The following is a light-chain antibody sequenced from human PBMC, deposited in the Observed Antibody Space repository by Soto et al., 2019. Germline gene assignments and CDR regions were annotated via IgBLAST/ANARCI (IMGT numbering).Light chain of an antibody. CDR3: QQYNSYSPWT. J-gene: IGKJ1*01. CDR2: DAS. V-gene: IGKV1-5*01. Sequence: DIQMTQSPSTLSASIGDRVIITCRASHYISNYLAWYQQKLGKAPNLLISDASTLGSGVSSRFSGSGSGTEFTLTISNLQPDDFATYYCQQYNSYSPWTFGQGTEVEVK. CDR1: HYISNY.